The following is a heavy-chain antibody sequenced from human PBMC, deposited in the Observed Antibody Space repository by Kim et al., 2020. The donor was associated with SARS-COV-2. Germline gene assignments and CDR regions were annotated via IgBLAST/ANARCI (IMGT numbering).Heavy chain of an antibody. V-gene: IGHV3-20*04. CDR2: IDRNGGTT. CDR1: GFTFDDYG. J-gene: IGHJ5*01. D-gene: IGHD6-19*01. Sequence: GGSLRLSCAASGFTFDDYGMNWVRQAPGKGLEWVSGIDRNGGTTGYADSVKGRFTISRDNAKNSLYLQMNRLRAEDTALYYCARAPRPGYSSGWINWFDSWGQGTLVTVSS. CDR3: ARAPRPGYSSGWINWFDS.